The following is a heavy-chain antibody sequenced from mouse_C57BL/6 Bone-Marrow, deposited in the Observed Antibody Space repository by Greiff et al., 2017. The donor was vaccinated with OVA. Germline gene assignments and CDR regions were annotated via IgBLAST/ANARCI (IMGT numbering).Heavy chain of an antibody. V-gene: IGHV1-74*01. CDR3: AIKRRYYYGSSYWFAY. J-gene: IGHJ3*01. D-gene: IGHD1-1*01. Sequence: VQLQQPGAELVKPGASVKVSCKASGYTFTSYWMHWVKQRPGQGLEWIGRIHPSDSDTNYNQKFKGKATLTVDKSSSTAYMQLSSLTSEDSAVYYCAIKRRYYYGSSYWFAYWGQGTLVTVSA. CDR2: IHPSDSDT. CDR1: GYTFTSYW.